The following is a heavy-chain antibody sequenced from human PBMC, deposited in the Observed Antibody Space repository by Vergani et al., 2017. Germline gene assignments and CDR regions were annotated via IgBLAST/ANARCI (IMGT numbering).Heavy chain of an antibody. CDR2: IYWDDDR. Sequence: QITLKESGPTLVKPTQTLTLTCTFSGFSLSTSGVGVGWIRQPPGMALEWLALIYWDDDRRYSPSLKSRLTITKDTSKNQVVLTMTNMDPVDTATYYCANSISPGTAAVLAFDIWGQGTMVTVSS. CDR3: ANSISPGTAAVLAFDI. CDR1: GFSLSTSGVG. J-gene: IGHJ3*02. D-gene: IGHD6-13*01. V-gene: IGHV2-5*02.